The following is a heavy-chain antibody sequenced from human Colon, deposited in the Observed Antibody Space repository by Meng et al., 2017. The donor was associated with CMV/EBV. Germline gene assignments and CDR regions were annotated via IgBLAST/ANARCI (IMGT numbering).Heavy chain of an antibody. CDR1: GFSFDDFA. V-gene: IGHV3-9*01. CDR3: AKDRTVGGYTFGLDV. Sequence: SLKISCVASGFSFDDFAMHWVRQVPGKGLEWVSNVNWGGDKKGYADSVKGRFTISRDNAKNSLYLQMDSLRAADTAVYYCAKDRTVGGYTFGLDVRGQGTTVTVSS. J-gene: IGHJ6*02. D-gene: IGHD5-12*01. CDR2: VNWGGDKK.